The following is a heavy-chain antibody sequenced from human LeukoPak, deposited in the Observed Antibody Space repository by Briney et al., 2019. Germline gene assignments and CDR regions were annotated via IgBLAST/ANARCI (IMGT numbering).Heavy chain of an antibody. J-gene: IGHJ4*02. CDR3: ARDSYCSSTSCPFDY. V-gene: IGHV4-4*07. Sequence: SETLSLTCTVSGGSISSYYWSWIRQPAGKGLEWIGRIYTSGSTNYNPSLKSRVTMSVDTSKNQFSLKLSSVTAADTAVYYCARDSYCSSTSCPFDYWGQGTLVTVYS. CDR1: GGSISSYY. D-gene: IGHD2-2*01. CDR2: IYTSGST.